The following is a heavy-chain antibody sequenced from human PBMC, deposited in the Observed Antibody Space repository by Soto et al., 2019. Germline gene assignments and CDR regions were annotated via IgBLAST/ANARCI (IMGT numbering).Heavy chain of an antibody. CDR1: GGSISSGGYY. V-gene: IGHV4-31*03. CDR3: ARDVLGYCSSTSCSNTVGMDV. J-gene: IGHJ6*02. CDR2: IYYSGST. Sequence: NPSETLSLTCTVSGGSISSGGYYWSWIRQHPGKGLEWIGYIYYSGSTYYNPSLKSRVTISVDTSKNQFSLKLSSVTAADTAVYYCARDVLGYCSSTSCSNTVGMDVWGQGTTVTVSS. D-gene: IGHD2-2*01.